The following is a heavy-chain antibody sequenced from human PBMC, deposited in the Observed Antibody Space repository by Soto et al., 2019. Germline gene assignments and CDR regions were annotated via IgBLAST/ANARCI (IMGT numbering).Heavy chain of an antibody. CDR2: ISWNGKEI. CDR1: GFKFDDYA. D-gene: IGHD1-26*01. V-gene: IGHV3-9*01. Sequence: VELVESGGGLEQPGRSLRLSCAGSGFKFDDYALHWVRQVPRKGLEWVSGISWNGKEIGYADSVKGRFIVSRDNTKNSVYLQLNSLTVEDTALYFCVKDSSWEPRILDLWGQGTRVTVSS. CDR3: VKDSSWEPRILDL. J-gene: IGHJ3*01.